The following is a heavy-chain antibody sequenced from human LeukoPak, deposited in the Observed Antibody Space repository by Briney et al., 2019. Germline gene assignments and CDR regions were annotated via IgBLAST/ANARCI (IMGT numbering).Heavy chain of an antibody. D-gene: IGHD3-22*01. CDR2: ISTTGSTV. CDR3: AKDFPHYYESSHGMDA. V-gene: IGHV3-48*03. Sequence: GGSLRLSCAASGFSFGGYEMNWVRQAPGKGLEWVSYISTTGSTVYYADSVEGRFTISRGNAKNLLYLQMNSLRAEDAAVYYCAKDFPHYYESSHGMDAWGQGTTVTVSS. CDR1: GFSFGGYE. J-gene: IGHJ6*02.